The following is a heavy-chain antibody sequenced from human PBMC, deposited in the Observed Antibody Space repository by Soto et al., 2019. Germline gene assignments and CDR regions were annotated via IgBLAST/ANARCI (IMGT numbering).Heavy chain of an antibody. CDR1: GFTFSSYS. J-gene: IGHJ6*03. Sequence: PGGSLRLSCAASGFTFSSYSMNWVRQAPGKGLEWVSYISSSSSTIYYADSVKGRFTISRDNAKNSLYLQMNSLRAEDTAVYYCARVTAKPQGDCTNGVCSPYYYYYMDVWGKGTTVTVSS. D-gene: IGHD2-8*01. CDR3: ARVTAKPQGDCTNGVCSPYYYYYMDV. V-gene: IGHV3-48*01. CDR2: ISSSSSTI.